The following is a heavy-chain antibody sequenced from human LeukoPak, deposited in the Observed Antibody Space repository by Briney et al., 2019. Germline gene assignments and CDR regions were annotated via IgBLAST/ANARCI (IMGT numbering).Heavy chain of an antibody. V-gene: IGHV4-4*07. J-gene: IGHJ3*02. CDR1: GGSISSYY. Sequence: SETLSLTCTVSGGSISSYYWSWIRQPAGKGLEWIGRIYTSGSTNYNPSLKSRVTMSVDTSKNQFSLKLSSVTAADTAVYYCARSRIVGATLSAFDIWGQGTMVTVSS. CDR3: ARSRIVGATLSAFDI. D-gene: IGHD1-26*01. CDR2: IYTSGST.